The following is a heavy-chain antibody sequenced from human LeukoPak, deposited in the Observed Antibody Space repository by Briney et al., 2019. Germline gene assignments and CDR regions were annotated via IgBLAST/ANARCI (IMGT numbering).Heavy chain of an antibody. J-gene: IGHJ4*02. CDR2: IYYSGST. V-gene: IGHV4-61*01. Sequence: SETLSLTCTVSGGSVSSGSYYWSWIRQPPGKGLEWIGYIYYSGSTNYNPSLKSRVTISVDTSKNQFSLKLSSVTAADTAVYYCAREGGYDFSYSDYWGQGTLVTVSS. CDR1: GGSVSSGSYY. D-gene: IGHD5-12*01. CDR3: AREGGYDFSYSDY.